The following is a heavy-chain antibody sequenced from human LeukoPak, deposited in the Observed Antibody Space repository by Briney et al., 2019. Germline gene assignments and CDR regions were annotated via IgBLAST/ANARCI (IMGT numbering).Heavy chain of an antibody. D-gene: IGHD5-18*01. CDR1: GFTFSSYG. V-gene: IGHV3-23*01. CDR2: ISGSGGST. J-gene: IGHJ4*02. Sequence: GGTLRLSCAASGFTFSSYGMSWVRQAPGKGLEWVSAISGSGGSTYYADSVKGRFTISRDNSKNTLYLQMNSLRAEDTAVYYCAKDQLWGIFDYWGQGTLGTVSS. CDR3: AKDQLWGIFDY.